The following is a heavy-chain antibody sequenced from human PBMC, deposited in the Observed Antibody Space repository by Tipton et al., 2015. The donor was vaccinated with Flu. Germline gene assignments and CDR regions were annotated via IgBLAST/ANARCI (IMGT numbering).Heavy chain of an antibody. CDR3: AGYWEGIAVAGTGYYFDS. CDR1: GGSISSSSYY. J-gene: IGHJ4*02. D-gene: IGHD6-19*01. V-gene: IGHV4-39*01. CDR2: IYYSGST. Sequence: TLSLTCTVSGGSISSSSYYWGWIRQPPGKGLEWIGSIYYSGSTYYNPSLKSRVTISVDTSKNQFSLKLSSVTAADTAVYYCAGYWEGIAVAGTGYYFDSWGQGTLVTVSS.